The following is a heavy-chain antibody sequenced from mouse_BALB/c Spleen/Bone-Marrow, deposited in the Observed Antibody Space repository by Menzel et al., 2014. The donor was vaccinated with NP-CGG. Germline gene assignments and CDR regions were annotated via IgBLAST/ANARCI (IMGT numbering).Heavy chain of an antibody. CDR2: ISYSGFT. V-gene: IGHV3-2*02. D-gene: IGHD2-14*01. Sequence: VQLKESGPGLVKPSQSLSLICTVTGYSITSDYAWNWIRQFPGNKLEWMGYISYSGFTSYNPSLKSRISITRDTSKNQFFLQLNSVTTEDTATYYCSRDYRYDTWFSYWGQGTLVTVSA. CDR1: GYSITSDYA. CDR3: SRDYRYDTWFSY. J-gene: IGHJ3*01.